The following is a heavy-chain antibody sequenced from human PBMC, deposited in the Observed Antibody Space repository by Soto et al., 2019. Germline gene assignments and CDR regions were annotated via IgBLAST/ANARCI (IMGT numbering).Heavy chain of an antibody. J-gene: IGHJ5*02. Sequence: ASVKVSCKASGYTFTSYDINWVRQATGQGLAWMGWMNPNSGNTGYAQKFQGRVTMTRNTSISTAYMELSSLRSEDTAVYYCARSRPKEAQYYYDSSGYYNWFDPWGQGTLVTVSS. CDR1: GYTFTSYD. CDR2: MNPNSGNT. V-gene: IGHV1-8*01. CDR3: ARSRPKEAQYYYDSSGYYNWFDP. D-gene: IGHD3-22*01.